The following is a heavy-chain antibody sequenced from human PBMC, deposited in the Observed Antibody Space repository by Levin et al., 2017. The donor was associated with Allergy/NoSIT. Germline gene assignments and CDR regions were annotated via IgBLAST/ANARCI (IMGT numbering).Heavy chain of an antibody. CDR1: GFTFSSYS. J-gene: IGHJ1*01. CDR2: ISSSSSST. Sequence: GGSLRLSCAASGFTFSSYSMNWVRQAPGKGLEWVSYISSSSSSTYYADSVKGRFTISRDNAKNSLYLQMNSLRDEDTAVYYCARPHAGYCSGGSCYYFQHWGQGTLVTVSS. CDR3: ARPHAGYCSGGSCYYFQH. V-gene: IGHV3-48*02. D-gene: IGHD2-15*01.